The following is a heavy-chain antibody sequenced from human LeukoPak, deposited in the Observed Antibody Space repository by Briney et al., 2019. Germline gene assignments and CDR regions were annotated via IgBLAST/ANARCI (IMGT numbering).Heavy chain of an antibody. D-gene: IGHD4-11*01. Sequence: PGESLKISCKGSGYSFTSYWIGWVRQMPGKGLEWMGIIYPGDSDTRYSPSFQGQVTISAGKSISTAYLQWSSLKASDTAMYYCARLRLAMGTTSYFDYWGQGTLVTVSS. CDR1: GYSFTSYW. CDR3: ARLRLAMGTTSYFDY. J-gene: IGHJ4*02. CDR2: IYPGDSDT. V-gene: IGHV5-51*01.